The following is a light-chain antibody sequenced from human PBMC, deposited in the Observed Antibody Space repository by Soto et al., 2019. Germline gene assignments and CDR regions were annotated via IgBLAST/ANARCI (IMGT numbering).Light chain of an antibody. CDR1: SSNIGAGYD. CDR2: GDT. J-gene: IGLJ2*01. V-gene: IGLV1-40*01. Sequence: QSVLTQPPSVSGAPGQRVTISCTGSSSNIGAGYDVHWYQQVPGTAPKLLMYGDTNRPSGVPDRFSGSKSGSSSSLAITGLQAEDEADYYCQSYENSLSVLFGGGTKVTVL. CDR3: QSYENSLSVL.